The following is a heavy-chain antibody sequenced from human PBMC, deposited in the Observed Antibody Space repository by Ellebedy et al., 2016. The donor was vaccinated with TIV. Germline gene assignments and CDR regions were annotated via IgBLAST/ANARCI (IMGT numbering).Heavy chain of an antibody. CDR3: ARGVYYYDSSGYLWDAFDI. V-gene: IGHV4-4*07. CDR2: IYTSGST. CDR1: GGSISSYY. J-gene: IGHJ3*02. D-gene: IGHD3-22*01. Sequence: SETLSLXCTVSGGSISSYYWSWIRQPAGKGLEWIGRIYTSGSTNYNPSLKSRVTMSVDTSKNQFSLKLSSVTAADTAVYYCARGVYYYDSSGYLWDAFDIWGQGTMVTVSS.